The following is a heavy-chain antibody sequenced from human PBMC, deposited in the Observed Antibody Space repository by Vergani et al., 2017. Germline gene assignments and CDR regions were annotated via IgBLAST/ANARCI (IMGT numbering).Heavy chain of an antibody. D-gene: IGHD3-3*01. CDR2: IIPIFGTA. CDR1: GGTFSSYA. CDR3: ASSDITIFGLVIRRGYYYYGMDV. Sequence: QVQLVQSGAAVKKPASSVKVSCKASGGTFSSYAISWVRQAPGQGLEWMGGIIPIFGTANYAQKFQGRVKITADESTSTAYMELSSLRSEDTAVYYCASSDITIFGLVIRRGYYYYGMDVWGQGTTVTVSS. J-gene: IGHJ6*02. V-gene: IGHV1-69*01.